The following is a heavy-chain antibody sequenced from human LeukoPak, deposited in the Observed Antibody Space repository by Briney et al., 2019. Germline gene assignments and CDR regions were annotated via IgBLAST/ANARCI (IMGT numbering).Heavy chain of an antibody. CDR1: GFTFSSYA. V-gene: IGHV3-23*01. D-gene: IGHD2-15*01. CDR2: ISGSGGST. CDR3: TRVPYCSGGSCYALRLDY. Sequence: PGGSLRLSCAASGFTFSSYAMSWVRQAPGKGLEWVSAISGSGGSTYYADSVKGRFTISRDNSKNTLYLQMNSLRAEDTAVYYCTRVPYCSGGSCYALRLDYWGQGTLVTVSS. J-gene: IGHJ4*02.